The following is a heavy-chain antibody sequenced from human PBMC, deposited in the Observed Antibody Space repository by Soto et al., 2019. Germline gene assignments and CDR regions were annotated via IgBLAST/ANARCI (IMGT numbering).Heavy chain of an antibody. CDR3: ARKXPSAIQGWAFGMDV. D-gene: IGHD2-21*01. J-gene: IGHJ6*02. V-gene: IGHV3-53*02. Sequence: ELQLVETGGGLIQTGGSLRLSCAASGFSISSNYIAWVRQPPGKGLEWVSTTFSGGNTEYAASVKGRCSISRDNYKNTLYLQMDNLRVEDTAVYYXARKXPSAIQGWAFGMDVWGQGTTISVSS. CDR2: TFSGGNT. CDR1: GFSISSNY.